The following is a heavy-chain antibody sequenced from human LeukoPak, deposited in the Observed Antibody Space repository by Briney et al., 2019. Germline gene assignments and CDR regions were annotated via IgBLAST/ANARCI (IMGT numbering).Heavy chain of an antibody. CDR1: GLTFSDYG. Sequence: GGPLRLSCEASGLTFSDYGMHWVRQAPGKGLEWVAAISHEGGSQNFADSVKGRFTVSRDNSRNTLFLQMNSLRTEDTAVYYCARTVATIALPSFKYWGQGTLVTVSS. V-gene: IGHV3-30*03. J-gene: IGHJ4*02. D-gene: IGHD5-12*01. CDR3: ARTVATIALPSFKY. CDR2: ISHEGGSQ.